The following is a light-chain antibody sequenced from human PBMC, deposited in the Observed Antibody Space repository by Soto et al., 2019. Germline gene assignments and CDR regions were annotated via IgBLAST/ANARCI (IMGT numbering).Light chain of an antibody. V-gene: IGLV1-40*01. J-gene: IGLJ2*01. CDR3: QSYDSSLSGNVV. Sequence: QSVLTQPPSVCGAPGQRVTISCTGSSSNIGAGYDVHWYQQLPGTAPKLLIYGNSNRPSGVPDRFSGSKSGTSASLAITGLQAEDEADYYCQSYDSSLSGNVVFGGGTKVTVL. CDR2: GNS. CDR1: SSNIGAGYD.